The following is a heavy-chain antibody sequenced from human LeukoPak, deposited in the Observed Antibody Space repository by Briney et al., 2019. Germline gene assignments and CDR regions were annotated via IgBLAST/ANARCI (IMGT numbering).Heavy chain of an antibody. CDR3: ARDSLSTVSYYFDY. CDR2: ISYDGSNK. J-gene: IGHJ4*02. V-gene: IGHV3-30-3*01. Sequence: PGGSLRLSCAASGFTFCSYAMHWVRQAPGKGLEWVAVISYDGSNKYYADSVKGRFTISRDNSKNTLYLQMNSLRAEDTAVYYCARDSLSTVSYYFDYWGQGTLVTVSS. CDR1: GFTFCSYA.